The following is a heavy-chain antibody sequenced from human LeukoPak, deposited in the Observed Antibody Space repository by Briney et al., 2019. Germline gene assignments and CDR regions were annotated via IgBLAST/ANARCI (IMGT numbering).Heavy chain of an antibody. V-gene: IGHV5-51*01. Sequence: KPGESLKISCKGSGYSFTSYWIGWVRQMPGKGLEWMGIIYPGDSDTRYSPSFQGQVTISADKSISTAYLQWSSLKASDTAMYYCARHYSSSSEERNYYYYYYMDVWGKGTTVTVSS. D-gene: IGHD6-6*01. CDR1: GYSFTSYW. CDR2: IYPGDSDT. CDR3: ARHYSSSSEERNYYYYYYMDV. J-gene: IGHJ6*03.